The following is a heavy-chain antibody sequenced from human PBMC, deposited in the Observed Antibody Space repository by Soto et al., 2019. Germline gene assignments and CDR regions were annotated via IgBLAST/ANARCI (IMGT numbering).Heavy chain of an antibody. CDR3: AKTPGDYYDSSGYC. D-gene: IGHD3-22*01. CDR1: GDRVSSNSAA. V-gene: IGHV6-1*01. J-gene: IGHJ4*02. CDR2: TYYRSKWYN. Sequence: PSQTLSLTCAISGDRVSSNSAAWNWTRQSPSRGLEWLGRTYYRSKWYNDYAVSVKSRITINPDTSKNQFSLQLNSVTPEDTAVYYCAKTPGDYYDSSGYCWGQGTLVTVSS.